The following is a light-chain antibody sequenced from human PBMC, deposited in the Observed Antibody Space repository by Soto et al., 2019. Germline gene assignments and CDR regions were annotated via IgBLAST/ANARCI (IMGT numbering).Light chain of an antibody. V-gene: IGLV2-14*01. Sequence: QSALTQPASVSGSPGQSITISCTGTSSDVGNYIFVSWYRQHPGKAPKLMIYDINNRPSGVSNRFSGSKSGNTASLTISGLQAEDEADYYCAAWDDSLNGVVFGGGTKLTVL. CDR1: SSDVGNYIF. J-gene: IGLJ2*01. CDR2: DIN. CDR3: AAWDDSLNGVV.